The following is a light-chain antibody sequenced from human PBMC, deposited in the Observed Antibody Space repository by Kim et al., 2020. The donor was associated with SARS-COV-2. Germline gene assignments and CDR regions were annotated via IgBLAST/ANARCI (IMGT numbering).Light chain of an antibody. Sequence: SPGQTASITCSGDKLGDKYACWYQQKPGPSPVLVIYQDCKRPSGIPERFSGSNSGNTATLTISGTQAMDEADYYCQAWDSSTVVFGGGTQLTVL. J-gene: IGLJ2*01. CDR1: KLGDKY. CDR2: QDC. V-gene: IGLV3-1*01. CDR3: QAWDSSTVV.